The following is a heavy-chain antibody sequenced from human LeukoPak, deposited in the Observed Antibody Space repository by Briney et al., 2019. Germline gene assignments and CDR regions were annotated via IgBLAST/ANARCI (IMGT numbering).Heavy chain of an antibody. Sequence: QPGGSLRLSCAASGLTVSSSYMSRVRQAPGKGLEWVSIIYNDGSTYYADSMKGRFTISRDNSKNTLYLQVNSLRAEDTAMYYCARNILFAFDIWGQGTMVTVSS. CDR2: IYNDGST. CDR3: ARNILFAFDI. J-gene: IGHJ3*02. V-gene: IGHV3-53*01. CDR1: GLTVSSSY.